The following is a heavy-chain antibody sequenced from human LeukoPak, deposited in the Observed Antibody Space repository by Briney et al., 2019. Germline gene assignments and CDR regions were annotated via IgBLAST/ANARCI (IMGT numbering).Heavy chain of an antibody. CDR3: ARDGSPPYYYYYMDV. V-gene: IGHV3-21*01. CDR1: GFTFSSYS. CDR2: ISSSSSYI. Sequence: GGSLRLSCAASGFTFSSYSMNWVRQAPGKGLEWVSSISSSSSYIYYADSVKGRFTISRDNAKNSLYLQMNSLRAEDTAVYYCARDGSPPYYYYYMDVWGKGTTVTVSS. D-gene: IGHD6-13*01. J-gene: IGHJ6*03.